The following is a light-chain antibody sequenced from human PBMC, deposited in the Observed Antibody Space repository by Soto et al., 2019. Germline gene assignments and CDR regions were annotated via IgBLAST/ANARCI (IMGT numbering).Light chain of an antibody. Sequence: DIQMPQSPSALSASVGDRVTITCRASQDISNYLAWYQQKPGKAPKLLIYAAATLQSGVPSRFSGSGSGTDFTLTISSLQPEDVATYYCQKYNSAPVPFGQGTKLEIK. CDR3: QKYNSAPVP. CDR2: AAA. J-gene: IGKJ2*01. V-gene: IGKV1-27*01. CDR1: QDISNY.